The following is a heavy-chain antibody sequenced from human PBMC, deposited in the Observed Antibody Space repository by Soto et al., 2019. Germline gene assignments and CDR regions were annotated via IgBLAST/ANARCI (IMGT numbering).Heavy chain of an antibody. CDR3: ARLRVAKIGDRWFDP. V-gene: IGHV4-59*01. J-gene: IGHJ5*02. Sequence: SETLSLTCTVSGGSISSYYWSWIRQPPGRGLEWIGYICYSGSTNYNPSLKSRVTISVDTSKNQFSLKLSSVTAADTAVYYCARLRVAKIGDRWFDPWGQGTLVTVSS. CDR2: ICYSGST. D-gene: IGHD5-12*01. CDR1: GGSISSYY.